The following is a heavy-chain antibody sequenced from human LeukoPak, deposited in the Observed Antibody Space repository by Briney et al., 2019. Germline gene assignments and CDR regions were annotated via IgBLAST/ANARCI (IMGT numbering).Heavy chain of an antibody. CDR1: GGSITSNSYS. CDR2: LSHAGTN. V-gene: IGHV4-39*01. J-gene: IGHJ4*02. Sequence: PSETLSLTCTVSGGSITSNSYSWGWIRQPPGKGLQWIVTLSHAGTNYYNPSLKSRVTMPVDRSKNQLSLRLTSVTATDTAVYYCARLRGGVQLWGDWGQGTLVTVSS. D-gene: IGHD5-18*01. CDR3: ARLRGGVQLWGD.